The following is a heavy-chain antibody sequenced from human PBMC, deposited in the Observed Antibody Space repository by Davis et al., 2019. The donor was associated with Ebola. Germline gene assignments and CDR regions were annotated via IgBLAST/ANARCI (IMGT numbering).Heavy chain of an antibody. CDR2: IKQDGSEK. CDR3: TTDLRITIFGVV. J-gene: IGHJ6*02. D-gene: IGHD3-3*01. V-gene: IGHV3-7*03. Sequence: GESLKISCAASGFTFNTYWMSWVRQAPGKGLEWVANIKQDGSEKYYVDSVKGRFTISRDNAQNSLYLQMNSLRAEDTAVYYCTTDLRITIFGVVWGQGTTVTVSS. CDR1: GFTFNTYW.